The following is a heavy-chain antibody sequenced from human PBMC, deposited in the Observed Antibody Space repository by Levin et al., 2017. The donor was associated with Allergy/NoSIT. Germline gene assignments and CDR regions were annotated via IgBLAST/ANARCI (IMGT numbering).Heavy chain of an antibody. D-gene: IGHD3-10*01. V-gene: IGHV1-46*01. CDR1: GYTFTSYY. CDR3: ARDSRSSGSYYNARLLGMDV. CDR2: INPSGGST. Sequence: ASVKVSCKASGYTFTSYYMHWVRQAPGQGLEWMGIINPSGGSTSYAQKFQGRVTMTRDTSTSTVYMELSSLRSEDTAVYYCARDSRSSGSYYNARLLGMDVWGQGTTVTVSS. J-gene: IGHJ6*02.